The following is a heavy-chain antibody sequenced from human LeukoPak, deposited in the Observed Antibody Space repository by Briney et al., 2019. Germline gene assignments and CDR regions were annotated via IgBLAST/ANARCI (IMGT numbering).Heavy chain of an antibody. D-gene: IGHD4-17*01. J-gene: IGHJ4*02. V-gene: IGHV4-59*08. CDR3: ARLGADYGDYSSDY. Sequence: PSETLSLTCTVSGGSSSSYYWSWLRQPPGKGLEWIGYIHYSGSTKYNPSLKSRVTISVDTSKNQFSLKLSSVTAADTAVYYCARLGADYGDYSSDYWGQGTLVTVSS. CDR2: IHYSGST. CDR1: GGSSSSYY.